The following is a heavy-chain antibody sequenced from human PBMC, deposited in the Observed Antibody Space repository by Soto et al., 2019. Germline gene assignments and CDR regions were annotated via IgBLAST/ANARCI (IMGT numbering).Heavy chain of an antibody. CDR2: ISGSGGST. CDR3: AKEWDYDILTGYLYYFDH. J-gene: IGHJ4*02. CDR1: GFTFSTYA. V-gene: IGHV3-23*01. D-gene: IGHD3-9*01. Sequence: GGSLRLSCAASGFTFSTYAMSWIRQAPGEGLEWVSAISGSGGSTYYADSVKGRFTISRDHSKNTLYLQMTGLRAEDTAVYYCAKEWDYDILTGYLYYFDHWGQGTLVTVSP.